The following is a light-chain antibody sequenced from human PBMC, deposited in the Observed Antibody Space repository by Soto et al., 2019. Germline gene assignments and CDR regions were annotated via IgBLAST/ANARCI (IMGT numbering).Light chain of an antibody. CDR1: SSNIGNFY. J-gene: IGLJ1*01. V-gene: IGLV1-51*01. Sequence: QSALTQPPSVSAAPGQKVTISCSGSSSNIGNFYVSWYQQLPGTVPKLLIYDSDKRPSEIPDRFSGSKSGTSATLGITGLQTRDEADYYCGVWDSRLTTYVFGTGTKVNVL. CDR3: GVWDSRLTTYV. CDR2: DSD.